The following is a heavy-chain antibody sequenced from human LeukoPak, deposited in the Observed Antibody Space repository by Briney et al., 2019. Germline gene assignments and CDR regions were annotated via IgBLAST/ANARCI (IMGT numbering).Heavy chain of an antibody. CDR3: ARHGIYYDILTGYYTQYYFDY. CDR1: GGSVSRSPYY. CDR2: IYYSGST. D-gene: IGHD3-9*01. V-gene: IGHV4-39*01. Sequence: PSETLSLTCTVSGGSVSRSPYYWGWIRQPPGKGLEWIGNIYYSGSTYYNPSLKSRVTISVDTSKNQFSLKLSSVTAADTAVYYCARHGIYYDILTGYYTQYYFDYWGQGTLVSVSS. J-gene: IGHJ4*02.